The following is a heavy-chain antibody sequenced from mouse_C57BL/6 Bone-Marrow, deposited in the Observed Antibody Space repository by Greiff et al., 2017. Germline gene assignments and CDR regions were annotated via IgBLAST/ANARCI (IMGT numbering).Heavy chain of an antibody. CDR1: GFSITSGYY. D-gene: IGHD5-1-1*01. CDR3: AGAHTPYAMDY. CDR2: ITHSGET. Sequence: VKLVESGPGLVKPSQSLFLTCSITGFSITSGYYWICIRQSPGKPLEWMGYITHSGETFYNPPPLSPITTTRETSKNQFFLQLNAVTTDDTTMYCCAGAHTPYAMDYWGQGTSVTVSS. V-gene: IGHV12-3*01. J-gene: IGHJ4*01.